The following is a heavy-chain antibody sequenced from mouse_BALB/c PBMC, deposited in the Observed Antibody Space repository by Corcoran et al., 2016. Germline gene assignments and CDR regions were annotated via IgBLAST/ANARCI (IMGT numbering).Heavy chain of an antibody. J-gene: IGHJ4*01. Sequence: QIQLVQSGPELKKPGETVKISCKASGYTFTIYGMNWVKQAPGKGLKWMGWINTYTGEPTYADDFKGRFAFSLETSASTAYLQINNLKNEDTATYFCARAPLHYYSMDYWGQGTSVTVSS. CDR1: GYTFTIYG. CDR2: INTYTGEP. CDR3: ARAPLHYYSMDY. V-gene: IGHV9-3-1*01. D-gene: IGHD6-1*01.